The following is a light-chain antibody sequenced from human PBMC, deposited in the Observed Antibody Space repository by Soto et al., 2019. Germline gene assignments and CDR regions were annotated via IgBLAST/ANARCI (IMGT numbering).Light chain of an antibody. J-gene: IGLJ2*01. V-gene: IGLV2-23*02. CDR2: EDT. CDR3: CSYASNSNFV. Sequence: QSALTQPASVSGSPGQSITISCTRTSTLVGSYTLVSWYQHHPGKAPKLMIYEDTKRPSGVSDRFSGSKSGNTASLTISGLQAEDEADYYCCSYASNSNFVFGGGTKLTVL. CDR1: STLVGSYTL.